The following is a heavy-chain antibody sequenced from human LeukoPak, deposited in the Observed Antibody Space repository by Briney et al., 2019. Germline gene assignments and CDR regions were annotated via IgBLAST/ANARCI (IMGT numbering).Heavy chain of an antibody. CDR3: ARQSCSGGSCYPRPYWYFDL. CDR2: IYYSGST. J-gene: IGHJ2*01. CDR1: GGSISSSY. Sequence: KPSETLSFTCTVSGGSISSSYWSWIRQPPGKGLEWIGYIYYSGSTNYNPSLKSRVTISVDTSKNQFSLKLSSVTAADTAVYYCARQSCSGGSCYPRPYWYFDLWGRGTLVTVSS. V-gene: IGHV4-59*08. D-gene: IGHD2-15*01.